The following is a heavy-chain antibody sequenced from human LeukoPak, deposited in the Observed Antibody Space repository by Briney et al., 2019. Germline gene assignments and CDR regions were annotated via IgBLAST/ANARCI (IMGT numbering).Heavy chain of an antibody. Sequence: PSETLSLSCAVYGGSLSGYYGSWIRQPPGKGLEWIGEINHSGGTNYNPSLKSRVTISVDTSKNQFSLKLRSVTAADTAVYYCARGSGAVWYFDLWGRGTLVTVSS. D-gene: IGHD6-19*01. CDR1: GGSLSGYY. CDR2: INHSGGT. CDR3: ARGSGAVWYFDL. J-gene: IGHJ2*01. V-gene: IGHV4-34*01.